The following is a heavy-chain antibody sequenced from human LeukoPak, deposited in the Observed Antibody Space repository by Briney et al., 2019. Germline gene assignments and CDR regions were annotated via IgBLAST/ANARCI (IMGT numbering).Heavy chain of an antibody. V-gene: IGHV5-51*01. CDR2: IYPGDSDT. J-gene: IGHJ5*02. Sequence: GESLKISCKGSGYSFTSYWIGWVRQMPGKGLEWMGIIYPGDSDTRYSPSFQGQVPLSAEKSITTAYRQWSSLKASDTAMYYCARSVSSAWPNWFDPWGQGSLVTVSS. CDR1: GYSFTSYW. CDR3: ARSVSSAWPNWFDP. D-gene: IGHD6-19*01.